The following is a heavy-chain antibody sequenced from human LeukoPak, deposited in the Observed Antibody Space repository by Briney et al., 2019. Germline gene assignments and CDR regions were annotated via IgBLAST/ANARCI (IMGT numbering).Heavy chain of an antibody. CDR1: GFTFGSYP. Sequence: PGGSLRLSCAASGFTFGSYPMSWVRQAPGKGLEWVPTLSDSGTYTYYADSVIGRFTVSRDNSKNTVYLQMNSLRAEDTALYFCAKIPGSGRSYFDYWGQGTLVAISS. V-gene: IGHV3-23*01. CDR3: AKIPGSGRSYFDY. J-gene: IGHJ4*02. D-gene: IGHD3-10*01. CDR2: LSDSGTYT.